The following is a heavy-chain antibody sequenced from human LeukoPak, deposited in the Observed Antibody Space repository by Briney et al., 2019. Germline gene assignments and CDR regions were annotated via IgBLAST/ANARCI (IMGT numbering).Heavy chain of an antibody. CDR3: TRRPVVGAALRTYYFDY. V-gene: IGHV4-39*01. J-gene: IGHJ4*02. D-gene: IGHD1-26*01. CDR1: GGSISSSNYY. Sequence: SETLSLTCTVSGGSISSSNYYWGWVRQPPGKGLEWIGSIYYGGTTYYNPSLMSRITISVDTSRHQFSLKLSSVTAADTAVYYCTRRPVVGAALRTYYFDYWGQGALVTVSS. CDR2: IYYGGTT.